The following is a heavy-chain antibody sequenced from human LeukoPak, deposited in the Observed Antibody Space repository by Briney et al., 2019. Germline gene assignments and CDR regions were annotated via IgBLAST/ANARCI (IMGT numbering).Heavy chain of an antibody. CDR1: GLTVNNNY. V-gene: IGHV3-53*01. Sequence: GGSLRLSCAASGLTVNNNYMNWVRQAPGKGLEWVSIIYGADTTNYADSVKGRFTISRDNSKNTLYLQMNSLGAEDTALYYCASRPTSNKGPLDFWGQGTLVTVSS. J-gene: IGHJ4*02. CDR3: ASRPTSNKGPLDF. CDR2: IYGADTT.